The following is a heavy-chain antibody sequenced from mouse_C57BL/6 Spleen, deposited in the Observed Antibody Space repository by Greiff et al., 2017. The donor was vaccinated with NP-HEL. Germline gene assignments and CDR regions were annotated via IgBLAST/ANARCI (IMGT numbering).Heavy chain of an antibody. CDR3: VYDYDGGNYFDY. CDR2: IYPRSGNT. D-gene: IGHD2-4*01. V-gene: IGHV1-81*01. Sequence: QVQLQQSGAELARPGASVKLSCKASGYTFTSYGISWVKQRTGQGLEWIGEIYPRSGNTYYNEKFKGKATLTADKSSSTAYMELRSLTSEYSAVYFCVYDYDGGNYFDYWGKGTTLTVSS. CDR1: GYTFTSYG. J-gene: IGHJ2*01.